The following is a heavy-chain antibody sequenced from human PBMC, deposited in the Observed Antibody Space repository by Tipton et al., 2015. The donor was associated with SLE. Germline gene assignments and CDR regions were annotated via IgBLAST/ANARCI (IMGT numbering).Heavy chain of an antibody. CDR3: ARRSVGADY. CDR2: INHSGST. Sequence: AGLVKPSETLSLTCAVYGGSFSGYYWSWIRQPPGKGLEWIGEINHSGSTNYNPSLKSRVTISVDTSKNQFSLKLSSVTAADTAVYYCARRSVGADYWGQGTLVTVSS. J-gene: IGHJ4*02. V-gene: IGHV4-34*01. CDR1: GGSFSGYY. D-gene: IGHD1-26*01.